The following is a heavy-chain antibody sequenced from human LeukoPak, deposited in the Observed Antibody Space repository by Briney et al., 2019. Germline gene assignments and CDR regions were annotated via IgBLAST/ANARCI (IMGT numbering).Heavy chain of an antibody. CDR1: GGSISSGGYS. J-gene: IGHJ4*02. D-gene: IGHD1-20*01. CDR2: IYHSGST. CDR3: ASSSHRAKYNWNDRWAYFDY. Sequence: KPSQTLSLTCAVSGGSISSGGYSWSWIRQPPGKGLEWIGYIYHSGSTYYNPSLKSRVTISVDRSKNQFSPKLSSVTAADTAVYYCASSSHRAKYNWNDRWAYFDYWGQGTLVTVSS. V-gene: IGHV4-30-2*01.